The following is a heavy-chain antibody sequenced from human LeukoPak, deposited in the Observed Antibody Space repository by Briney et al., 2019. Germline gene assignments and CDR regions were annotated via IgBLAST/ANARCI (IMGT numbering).Heavy chain of an antibody. CDR2: INHSGST. V-gene: IGHV4-34*01. CDR1: GGSFSGYY. D-gene: IGHD3-10*01. Sequence: SETLSLTCAVYGGSFSGYYWSWIRQPPGKGLEWIGEINHSGSTNYNPSLKSRVTISVDTSKNQFSLKLSSVTDADTAVYYCARIGGDGYKQGSWAFDIWGQGTMVTVSS. J-gene: IGHJ3*02. CDR3: ARIGGDGYKQGSWAFDI.